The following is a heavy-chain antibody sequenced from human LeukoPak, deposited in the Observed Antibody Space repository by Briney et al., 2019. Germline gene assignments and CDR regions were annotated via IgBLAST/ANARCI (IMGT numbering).Heavy chain of an antibody. D-gene: IGHD3-3*01. CDR3: ARGASFVFD. Sequence: GGSLRLSCAASGFTFSSYEMNWVRQAPGKGLEWVSYISSSGSTIYYADSVKGRFTISRDNAKNSLYLQMNSLRAEGTAVYYCARGASFVFDWGQGTLVTVSS. CDR1: GFTFSSYE. CDR2: ISSSGSTI. V-gene: IGHV3-48*03. J-gene: IGHJ4*02.